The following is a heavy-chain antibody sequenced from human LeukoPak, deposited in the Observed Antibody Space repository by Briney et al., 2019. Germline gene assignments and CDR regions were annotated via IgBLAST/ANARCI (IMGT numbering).Heavy chain of an antibody. J-gene: IGHJ4*02. V-gene: IGHV3-49*04. CDR3: SSQPHYYDSRDYLDY. Sequence: GGSLRLSCTTSGFNFSEHALSWVRQAPGKGLEWVGFIRSREYDGTTEYAASVKGRFFMSRDDSKSVASPQMNSLKIEDTAIYYCSSQPHYYDSRDYLDYWGQGSQVTVSS. D-gene: IGHD3-22*01. CDR2: IRSREYDGTT. CDR1: GFNFSEHA.